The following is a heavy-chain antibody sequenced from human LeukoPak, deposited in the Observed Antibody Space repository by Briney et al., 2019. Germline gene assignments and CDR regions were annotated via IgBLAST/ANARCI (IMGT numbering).Heavy chain of an antibody. V-gene: IGHV3-74*01. J-gene: IGHJ4*02. CDR3: AKALPRTRVAARPPGFDY. D-gene: IGHD6-6*01. CDR2: INSDGSST. Sequence: GGSLRLSCAASGFTFSYYWMHWVRQAPGKGLVWVSRINSDGSSTSYADSVKGRFTISRDNAKNSLYLQMNSLRAEDTAVYYCAKALPRTRVAARPPGFDYWGQGTLVTVSS. CDR1: GFTFSYYW.